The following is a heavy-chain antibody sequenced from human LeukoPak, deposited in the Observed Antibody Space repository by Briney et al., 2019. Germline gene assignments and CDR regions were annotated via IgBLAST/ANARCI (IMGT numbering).Heavy chain of an antibody. D-gene: IGHD3-22*01. CDR3: AVYYYDSSGYYDHSFFDY. Sequence: GASVKVSCKASGYTFTGYYMHWVRQAPGQGLEWMGRINPNSGGTNYAQKFQGRVTMTRDTSISTAYMELSRLRSDDTAVYYRAVYYYDSSGYYDHSFFDYWGQGTLVTVSS. V-gene: IGHV1-2*06. CDR2: INPNSGGT. J-gene: IGHJ4*02. CDR1: GYTFTGYY.